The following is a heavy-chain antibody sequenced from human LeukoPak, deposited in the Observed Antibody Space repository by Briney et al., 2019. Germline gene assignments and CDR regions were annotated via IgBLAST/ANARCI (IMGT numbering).Heavy chain of an antibody. CDR1: GYTFTSYY. J-gene: IGHJ3*02. Sequence: ASVKVSCKASGYTFTSYYMHWVRQAPGQGREWRGWINPNSGGTNYAQKFQGRVTMTRDTSISTAYMELSRLRSDDTAVYYCARVDSSGWQSSDAFDIWGQGTMVTVSS. CDR2: INPNSGGT. CDR3: ARVDSSGWQSSDAFDI. V-gene: IGHV1-2*02. D-gene: IGHD6-19*01.